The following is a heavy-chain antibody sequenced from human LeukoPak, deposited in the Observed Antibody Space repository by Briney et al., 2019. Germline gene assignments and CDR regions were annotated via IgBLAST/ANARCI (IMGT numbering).Heavy chain of an antibody. J-gene: IGHJ4*02. Sequence: SETLSLTCTVSGGSISSSSYYWGWIRQPPGKGLEWIGNIYYSGSTYYNPSLESRVTMSLDTSKNQFSLKLSSVTAADTAVYYCAAMDTAMVSKFDYWGQGTLVTVSS. CDR3: AAMDTAMVSKFDY. CDR2: IYYSGST. D-gene: IGHD5-18*01. CDR1: GGSISSSSYY. V-gene: IGHV4-39*07.